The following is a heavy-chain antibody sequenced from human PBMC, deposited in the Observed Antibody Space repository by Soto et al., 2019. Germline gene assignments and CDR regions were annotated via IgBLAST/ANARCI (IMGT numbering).Heavy chain of an antibody. J-gene: IGHJ6*02. D-gene: IGHD4-4*01. CDR2: MNPNSGNT. Sequence: ASVKVSCKASGYTFTSYDINCVRQATGQVLEWMGWMNPNSGNTGYAQKFQGRVTMTRNTSISTAYMELSSLRSEDTAVYYCARGRSRDYSNYYYYGMDVWGQGTTVTVSS. CDR3: ARGRSRDYSNYYYYGMDV. CDR1: GYTFTSYD. V-gene: IGHV1-8*01.